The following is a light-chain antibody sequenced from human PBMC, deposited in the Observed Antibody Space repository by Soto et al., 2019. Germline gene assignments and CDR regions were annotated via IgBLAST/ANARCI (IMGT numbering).Light chain of an antibody. CDR1: QGINSY. CDR2: VAS. CDR3: LQYKTYPFT. J-gene: IGKJ2*01. V-gene: IGKV1-17*03. Sequence: DIQMTQSPSAMSASVGDRVTITCRASQGINSYLAWFQQRPGRVPQRLIYVASTLQSGVPSRFSGSGSGTEFTLTLNSLQPEDFATYFCLQYKTYPFTFGQGTKLEIK.